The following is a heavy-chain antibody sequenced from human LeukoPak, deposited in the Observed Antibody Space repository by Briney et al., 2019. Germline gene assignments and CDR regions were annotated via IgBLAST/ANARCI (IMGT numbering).Heavy chain of an antibody. D-gene: IGHD1-1*01. V-gene: IGHV4-59*01. CDR1: GDSISNYY. Sequence: SETLSLTCSVAGDSISNYYWSWIRQPPGKGLEWIGWSYRRGSTSYNPSLKSRVAISVDTSKNQFSLRLTSVTAADTAVYFCARDRELGYWGQGTLVTVSS. CDR3: ARDRELGY. J-gene: IGHJ4*02. CDR2: SYRRGST.